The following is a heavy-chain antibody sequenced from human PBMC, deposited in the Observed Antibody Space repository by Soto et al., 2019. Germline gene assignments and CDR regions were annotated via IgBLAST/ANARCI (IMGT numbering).Heavy chain of an antibody. J-gene: IGHJ4*02. Sequence: LSLTCTVSGGSISSSSYYWGWIRQPPGKGLEWIGSIYYSGSTYYNPSLKSRVTISVDTSKNQFSLKLTSVTAADTAVYYRARDKITGLFDYWGQG. V-gene: IGHV4-39*02. CDR2: IYYSGST. D-gene: IGHD2-8*02. CDR3: ARDKITGLFDY. CDR1: GGSISSSSYY.